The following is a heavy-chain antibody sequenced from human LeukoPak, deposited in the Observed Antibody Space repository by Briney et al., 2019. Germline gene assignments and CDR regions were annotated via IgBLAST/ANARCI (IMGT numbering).Heavy chain of an antibody. V-gene: IGHV4-59*08. CDR2: IYYSGST. D-gene: IGHD3-3*01. Sequence: SETLSLTCTVSGGSISSYYWSWIRQPPGKGLEWIGYIYYSGSTNYNPSLKSRVTISVDTSKYQFSLKLSSVTAADTAVYYCARTPNYDFWSGPIDYWGQGTLVTVSS. CDR3: ARTPNYDFWSGPIDY. J-gene: IGHJ4*02. CDR1: GGSISSYY.